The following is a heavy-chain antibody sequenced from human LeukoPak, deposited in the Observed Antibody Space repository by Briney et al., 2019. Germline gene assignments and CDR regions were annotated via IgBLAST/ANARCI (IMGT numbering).Heavy chain of an antibody. CDR2: VSYSGST. J-gene: IGHJ3*02. CDR1: GGSVSSSSYY. Sequence: PSETLSLTCTVSGGSVSSSSYYWGWIRQPPGKGLEWIGSVSYSGSTHYNPSLKSRVTISVDTSKNQFSLKLTSVTAADTAVYYCARLLDYYGSGSYPFGDAFDIWGQGTMVTVSS. V-gene: IGHV4-39*01. CDR3: ARLLDYYGSGSYPFGDAFDI. D-gene: IGHD3-10*01.